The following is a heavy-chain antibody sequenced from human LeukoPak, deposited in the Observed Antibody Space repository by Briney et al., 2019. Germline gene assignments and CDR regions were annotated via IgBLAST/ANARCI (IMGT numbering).Heavy chain of an antibody. CDR2: ITGSGGNT. J-gene: IGHJ4*02. D-gene: IGHD1-7*01. CDR3: AKCHAGDWHYLDY. Sequence: GGALRLSCAASASTFSTSAMIWVRQAPGKGLEWVSGITGSGGNTYYAESVKGRFTISRDNSKSTLYLQMSSLRAEDTAIYYCAKCHAGDWHYLDYWGQGSLVTVSS. V-gene: IGHV3-23*01. CDR1: ASTFSTSA.